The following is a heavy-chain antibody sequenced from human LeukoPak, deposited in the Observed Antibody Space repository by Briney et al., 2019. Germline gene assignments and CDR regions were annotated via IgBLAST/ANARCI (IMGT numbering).Heavy chain of an antibody. CDR3: AKAGMEMATIKGAFDI. J-gene: IGHJ3*02. V-gene: IGHV3-30*02. Sequence: GGSLRLSCAASGFTFSSYGMHWVRQAPGKGLEWVAFIRYDGSNKYYADSVKGPFTISRDNSKNTLYLQMNSLRAEDTAVYYCAKAGMEMATIKGAFDIWGQGTMVTVSS. D-gene: IGHD5-24*01. CDR2: IRYDGSNK. CDR1: GFTFSSYG.